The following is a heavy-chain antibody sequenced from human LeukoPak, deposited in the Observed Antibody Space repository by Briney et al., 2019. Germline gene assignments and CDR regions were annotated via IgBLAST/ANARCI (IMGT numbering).Heavy chain of an antibody. CDR1: GFTFSNYA. V-gene: IGHV3-23*01. CDR3: ADWNYVHY. J-gene: IGHJ4*02. D-gene: IGHD1-7*01. CDR2: IGGSGGDT. Sequence: AGGSLRLSCVVSGFTFSNYAMTWVRQAPGKGLEWGSSIGGSGGDTHYADSVKGRFTISRDNFKNTLYLQMNSLRAEDTALYYCADWNYVHYWGQGTLVTVSS.